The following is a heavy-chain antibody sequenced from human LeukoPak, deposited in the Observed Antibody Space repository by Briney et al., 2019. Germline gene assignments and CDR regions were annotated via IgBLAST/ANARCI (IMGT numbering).Heavy chain of an antibody. V-gene: IGHV1-69*05. Sequence: SVKVSCKASGGTFSSYAISWVRQAPGQGLEWMGGIIPIFGTANYAQKFQDRVTITTDESTSTAYMELSSLRSEDTAVCYCARGSRGYGDYVFWGEGTLVTVSS. J-gene: IGHJ4*02. D-gene: IGHD4-17*01. CDR2: IIPIFGTA. CDR3: ARGSRGYGDYVF. CDR1: GGTFSSYA.